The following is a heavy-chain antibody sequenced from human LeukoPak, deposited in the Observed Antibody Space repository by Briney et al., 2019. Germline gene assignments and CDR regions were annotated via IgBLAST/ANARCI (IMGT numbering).Heavy chain of an antibody. D-gene: IGHD2-15*01. Sequence: GGSLRLSCAASGFSFSNHGIHWVRQAPGKGLEWVSLIWYDGSNKYYADSVKGRFIISRDDSKNTVYLQMNSLRAGDTSVYYCARDGEYCSAGCTSHSYSYGLDVWGQGTTVTVSS. J-gene: IGHJ6*02. CDR1: GFSFSNHG. CDR3: ARDGEYCSAGCTSHSYSYGLDV. V-gene: IGHV3-33*01. CDR2: IWYDGSNK.